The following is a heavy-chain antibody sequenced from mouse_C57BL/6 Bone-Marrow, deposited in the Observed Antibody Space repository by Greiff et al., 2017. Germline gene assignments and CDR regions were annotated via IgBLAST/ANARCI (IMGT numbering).Heavy chain of an antibody. CDR3: AGHAYYGSSLWYFDV. Sequence: VQLKESGAELVKPGASVKLSCTASGFNIKDYYMHWVKQRTEQGLEWIGRIDPEDGETKYAPKFQGKATITADTSSNTAYLQLSSLTSEDTASYYCAGHAYYGSSLWYFDVWGTGTTVTVSS. J-gene: IGHJ1*03. V-gene: IGHV14-2*01. CDR1: GFNIKDYY. CDR2: IDPEDGET. D-gene: IGHD1-1*01.